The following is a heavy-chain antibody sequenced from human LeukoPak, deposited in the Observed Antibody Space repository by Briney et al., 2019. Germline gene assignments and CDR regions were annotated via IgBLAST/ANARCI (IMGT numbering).Heavy chain of an antibody. V-gene: IGHV4-39*01. Sequence: PSETLSLTCTVSGGSISSSNKYWGWIRQSPGKGLEWIGNFFYSGSTYYNPSLKSRVTIPVDTSKNQFSLNLRSVTAADTAVYYCARHLGMSTMDYWGQGTLVTVSS. CDR2: FFYSGST. CDR3: ARHLGMSTMDY. D-gene: IGHD5/OR15-5a*01. CDR1: GGSISSSNKY. J-gene: IGHJ4*02.